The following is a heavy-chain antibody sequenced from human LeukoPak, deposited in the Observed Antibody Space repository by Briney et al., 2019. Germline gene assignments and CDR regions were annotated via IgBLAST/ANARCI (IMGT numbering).Heavy chain of an antibody. CDR3: ARDFRPHNYYYYYYMDV. V-gene: IGHV3-43*01. CDR2: ISWDGGST. Sequence: PGGSLRLSCAASGFTFDDYTMHWVRQAPGKGLEWVSLISWDGGSTYYADSVKGRFTISRDNAKNSLYLQMNSLRAEDTAVYYCARDFRPHNYYYYYYMDVWGKGTTVTVSS. J-gene: IGHJ6*03. CDR1: GFTFDDYT.